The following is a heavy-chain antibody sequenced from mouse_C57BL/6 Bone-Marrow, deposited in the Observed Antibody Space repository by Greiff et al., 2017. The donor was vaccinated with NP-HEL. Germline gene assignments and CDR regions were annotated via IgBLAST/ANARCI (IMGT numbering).Heavy chain of an antibody. CDR3: ARLAFDY. Sequence: QVQLQQPGAELVRPGTSVKLSCKASGYTFTSYWMRWVKQRPGQGLEWIGVIDPSDSYTNYNQKFKGKATLTVDTSSSTAYMQLSSLTSEDSAVYDCARLAFDYWGQGTTLTVSS. J-gene: IGHJ2*01. CDR1: GYTFTSYW. CDR2: IDPSDSYT. V-gene: IGHV1-59*01.